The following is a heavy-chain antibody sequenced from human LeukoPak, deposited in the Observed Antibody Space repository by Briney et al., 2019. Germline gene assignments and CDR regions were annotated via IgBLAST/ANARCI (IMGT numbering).Heavy chain of an antibody. CDR3: AELGITMIGGV. Sequence: PGGSLRLSCAASGFSFSSYWISWVRQAPGKGLEWVAKIREDGREEYYVDSLKGRFTISRDNAKNSLYLQMNSLRAEDTAVYYCAELGITMIGGVWGKGTTVTISS. CDR1: GFSFSSYW. J-gene: IGHJ6*04. CDR2: IREDGREE. V-gene: IGHV3-7*01. D-gene: IGHD3-10*02.